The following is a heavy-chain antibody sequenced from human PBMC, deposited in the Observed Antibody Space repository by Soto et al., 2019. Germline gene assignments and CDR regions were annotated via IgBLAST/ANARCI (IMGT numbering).Heavy chain of an antibody. CDR2: IHAGNGKT. V-gene: IGHV1-3*01. Sequence: QVQFVQSGAEVKRPGASVTVSCKASGYTFTSHAIHWVRQAPGERLECMGWIHAGNGKTKYSQSFQGRVTFTSDTSASTAYMELSSLKSEDTALYYCARGGRGAAPSFDYWGQGTLVTVSS. CDR1: GYTFTSHA. J-gene: IGHJ4*02. CDR3: ARGGRGAAPSFDY. D-gene: IGHD6-6*01.